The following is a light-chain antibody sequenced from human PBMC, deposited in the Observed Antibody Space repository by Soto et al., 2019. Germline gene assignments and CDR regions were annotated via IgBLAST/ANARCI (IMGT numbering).Light chain of an antibody. CDR1: QSVSSN. J-gene: IGKJ1*01. CDR3: KQYNDWPRT. Sequence: EIVMTQSPATLSVSPGERATLSCRASQSVSSNLAWYQQRPGQAPRLLIYGASARATGFPARFSGSGSGTESPLPISGLQSEHFGVYSCKQYNDWPRTFGKGPGWKSN. CDR2: GAS. V-gene: IGKV3-15*01.